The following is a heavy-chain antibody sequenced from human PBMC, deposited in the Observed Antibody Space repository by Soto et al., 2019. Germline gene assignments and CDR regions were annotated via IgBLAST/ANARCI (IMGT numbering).Heavy chain of an antibody. D-gene: IGHD3-10*01. J-gene: IGHJ5*02. CDR1: GYTFTNYG. Sequence: QVQLVQSGGEVKKPGASVKVSCKASGYTFTNYGISWVRQAPGQGLEWMGWINVYNGNTKYAQKVQGRVTMTTDTXTXTXXMELRSLRSDDTDVYYCARGVGSGSYYNQYNWFDPWGQGTLVTVSS. CDR3: ARGVGSGSYYNQYNWFDP. CDR2: INVYNGNT. V-gene: IGHV1-18*01.